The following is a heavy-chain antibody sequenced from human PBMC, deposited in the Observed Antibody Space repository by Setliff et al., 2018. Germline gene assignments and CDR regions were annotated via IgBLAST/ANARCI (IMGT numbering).Heavy chain of an antibody. D-gene: IGHD3-3*01. CDR1: GYTFTSYA. V-gene: IGHV7-4-1*02. CDR2: INTNTGNP. J-gene: IGHJ5*02. Sequence: GASVKLSCKASGYTFTSYAMNWVRQAPGQGLEWMGWINTNTGNPTYAQGFTGRFVFSWDTSVSTAYLQISSLKAEDTAVYYCARGPLHYDFWSGYYTVSWFDPWGQGTLVTVSA. CDR3: ARGPLHYDFWSGYYTVSWFDP.